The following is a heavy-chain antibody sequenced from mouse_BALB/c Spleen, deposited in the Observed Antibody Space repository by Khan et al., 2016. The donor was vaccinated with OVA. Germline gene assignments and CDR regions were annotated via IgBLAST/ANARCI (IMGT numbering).Heavy chain of an antibody. J-gene: IGHJ3*01. D-gene: IGHD3-1*01. CDR3: ARGVHSVFAY. Sequence: QVQLQQSGPELVKPGASLKVSCKASGYTFTDYIIGWVKQSTRQGLEWIGDIFPGSNTPYYNEKFKEKATLTAAKSSKTAYMQLSILTSEDSAVYFCARGVHSVFAYWGQGTLVTVSA. CDR2: IFPGSNTP. CDR1: GYTFTDYI. V-gene: IGHV1-77*01.